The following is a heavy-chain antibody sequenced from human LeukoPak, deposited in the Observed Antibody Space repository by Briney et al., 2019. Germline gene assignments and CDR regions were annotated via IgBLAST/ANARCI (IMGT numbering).Heavy chain of an antibody. V-gene: IGHV3-7*01. Sequence: GGSLRLSCAASGFTFSSYWMSWVRQAPGKGLEWVANIKQDGSEKYYVDSVKGRFTISRDNAKNSLYLQMNSLRAEDTAVYYCARFSPRSSGRFDYWGQGTLVTVSS. J-gene: IGHJ4*02. CDR2: IKQDGSEK. D-gene: IGHD2-15*01. CDR3: ARFSPRSSGRFDY. CDR1: GFTFSSYW.